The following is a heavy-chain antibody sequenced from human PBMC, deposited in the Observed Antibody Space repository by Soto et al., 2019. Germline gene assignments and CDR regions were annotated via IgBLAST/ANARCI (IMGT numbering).Heavy chain of an antibody. CDR2: IVVGSGNT. D-gene: IGHD6-6*01. Sequence: SVKVSCTASGFTFTSSAGRWVRQARGQRLEWIGWIVVGSGNTNYAQKFQERVTITRDMSTSTAYMELSSLRSEDTAVYYCAAGEQLGMWGQGTLVTVSS. V-gene: IGHV1-58*01. CDR1: GFTFTSSA. CDR3: AAGEQLGM. J-gene: IGHJ4*02.